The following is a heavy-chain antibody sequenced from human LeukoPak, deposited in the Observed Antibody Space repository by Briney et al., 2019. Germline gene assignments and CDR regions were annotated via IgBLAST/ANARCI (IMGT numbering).Heavy chain of an antibody. J-gene: IGHJ6*02. CDR3: AKVLAAASYGMDV. CDR1: GFTFSSYA. Sequence: GGSLRLSCVVSGFTFSSYAMSWVRQAPGKGLEWVSAISGSGGSTYYADSVKGRFTISRDNSKNTLYLQMNSLRAEDTAVYYCAKVLAAASYGMDVWGQGTTVTVSS. V-gene: IGHV3-23*01. D-gene: IGHD6-13*01. CDR2: ISGSGGST.